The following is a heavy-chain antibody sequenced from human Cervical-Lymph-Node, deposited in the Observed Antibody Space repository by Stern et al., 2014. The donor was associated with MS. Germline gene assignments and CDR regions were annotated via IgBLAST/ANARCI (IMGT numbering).Heavy chain of an antibody. Sequence: EVHLVESGGGLVQPGGSLRLSCAASGFTFSSYSMNWVRQAPGKGLERVSSISSSSSTIYYADSVKGRFTISRDNAKNSLYLQMNSLRDEDTAVYYCAREQQLVPSYYYGMDVWGQGTTVTVSS. CDR1: GFTFSSYS. CDR3: AREQQLVPSYYYGMDV. V-gene: IGHV3-48*02. D-gene: IGHD6-13*01. CDR2: ISSSSSTI. J-gene: IGHJ6*02.